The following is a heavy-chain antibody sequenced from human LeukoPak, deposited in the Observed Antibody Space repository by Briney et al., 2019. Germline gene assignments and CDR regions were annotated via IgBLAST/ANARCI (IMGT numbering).Heavy chain of an antibody. CDR1: GFSFENYN. CDR3: AGENKRGYSYGSPTDAFDI. CDR2: ISSSSSYI. J-gene: IGHJ3*02. Sequence: GGSLRLSCAASGFSFENYNMNWVRQAPGKGLEWVSSISSSSSYIYYADSVKGRFTISRDNAKKSLFLDMNSLRAEDTAVYYCAGENKRGYSYGSPTDAFDIWGQGTMVTVSS. V-gene: IGHV3-21*01. D-gene: IGHD5-18*01.